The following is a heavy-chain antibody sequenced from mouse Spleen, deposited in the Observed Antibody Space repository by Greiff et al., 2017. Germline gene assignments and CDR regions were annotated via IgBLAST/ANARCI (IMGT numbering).Heavy chain of an antibody. Sequence: QVQLKQPGAELVKPGASVKLSCKASGYTFTSYWMQWVKQRPGQGLEWIGEIDPSDSYTNYNQKFKGKATLTVDTSSSTAYMQLSSLTSEDSAVYYCARRYDGSYPYWYFDVWGAGTTVTVSS. J-gene: IGHJ1*01. CDR1: GYTFTSYW. D-gene: IGHD1-1*02. V-gene: IGHV1-50*01. CDR3: ARRYDGSYPYWYFDV. CDR2: IDPSDSYT.